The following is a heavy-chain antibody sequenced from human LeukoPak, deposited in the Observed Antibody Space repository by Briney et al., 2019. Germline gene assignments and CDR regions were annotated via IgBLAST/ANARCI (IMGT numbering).Heavy chain of an antibody. V-gene: IGHV1-3*01. CDR3: ARDIFGTSRPSDY. Sequence: GASVKISCKASGYTFTSYTIHWVRQAPGKRLEWMGWINAGNGNTQYSQKFQGRVTITRDTSASAAYVDLSSLRSEDTAVYYCARDIFGTSRPSDYWGQGTLVTVSS. J-gene: IGHJ4*02. CDR2: INAGNGNT. CDR1: GYTFTSYT. D-gene: IGHD2-2*01.